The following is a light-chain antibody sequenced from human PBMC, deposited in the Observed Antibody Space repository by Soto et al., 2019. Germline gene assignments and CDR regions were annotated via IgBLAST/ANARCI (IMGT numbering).Light chain of an antibody. CDR1: QSVSNNY. V-gene: IGKV3D-20*02. J-gene: IGKJ5*01. Sequence: IVLPQSPGTLSLSPGERATLSCRASQSVSNNYLAWYQQKPGQAPRLLIYGASSRATGIPDRFSGSGSGTDFTLTISRLEPEDFAVYYCQHRSIWPVSFGQGTRLEIK. CDR3: QHRSIWPVS. CDR2: GAS.